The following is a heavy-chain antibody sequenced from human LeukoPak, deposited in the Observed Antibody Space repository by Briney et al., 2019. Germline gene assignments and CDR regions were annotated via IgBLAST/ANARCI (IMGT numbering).Heavy chain of an antibody. V-gene: IGHV4-34*01. CDR3: ARGKRIDNWFDP. CDR1: GGSFSGYY. D-gene: IGHD1-1*01. J-gene: IGHJ5*02. CDR2: INHSGGT. Sequence: PSETLSLTCAVYGGSFSGYYWSWIRQPPGKGLEWIGEINHSGGTNYNPSLKSRVTISVDTSKNQFSLKLSSVTAADTAVYYCARGKRIDNWFDPWGQGTLVTVSS.